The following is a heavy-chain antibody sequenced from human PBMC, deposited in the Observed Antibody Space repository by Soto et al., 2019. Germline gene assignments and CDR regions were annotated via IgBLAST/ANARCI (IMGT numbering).Heavy chain of an antibody. V-gene: IGHV4-39*07. CDR1: GGSISSSSYY. CDR3: ARTTAVPNTLRSRYFFDY. CDR2: IYYSGTT. J-gene: IGHJ4*02. D-gene: IGHD4-17*01. Sequence: SETLSLTCTVSGGSISSSSYYWGWIRQPPGKGLEWIGSIYYSGTTNYNPSLKSRVTISVDLSKNQFSLRLSSVTTADTALYYCARTTAVPNTLRSRYFFDYWGQGTLVTVSS.